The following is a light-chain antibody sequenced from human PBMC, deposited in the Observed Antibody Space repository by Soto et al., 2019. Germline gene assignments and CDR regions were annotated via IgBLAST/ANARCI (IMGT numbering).Light chain of an antibody. Sequence: DIKMTQSPSSLSASVGDRVTIICRASQSVSTRLAWYQQKPGKAPKVLIYDASSWAGGVPSRFTGNGSGTEFTLTINSLQPDDCATYYCQQYSVYWTFGQGTKVEIK. CDR2: DAS. CDR3: QQYSVYWT. CDR1: QSVSTR. J-gene: IGKJ1*01. V-gene: IGKV1-5*02.